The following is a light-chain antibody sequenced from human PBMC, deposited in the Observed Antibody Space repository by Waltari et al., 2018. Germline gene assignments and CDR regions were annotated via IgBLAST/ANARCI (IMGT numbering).Light chain of an antibody. CDR2: AVT. CDR3: CSYAGDFTML. CDR1: SRDVGASNS. V-gene: IGLV2-11*01. J-gene: IGLJ2*01. Sequence: QSALTQPRSVSGSPGQSVAISCPGTSRDVGASNSASWYPQHPGKAPKLMIFAVTNRPSGVPDRFSGSKSAYTASLTISRLQVDDEADYYCCSYAGDFTMLFGGGTKLTVL.